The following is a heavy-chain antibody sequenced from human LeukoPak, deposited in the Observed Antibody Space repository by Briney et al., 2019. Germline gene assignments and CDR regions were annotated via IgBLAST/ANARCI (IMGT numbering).Heavy chain of an antibody. V-gene: IGHV3-48*01. J-gene: IGHJ5*02. CDR2: ISSSSSTI. D-gene: IGHD6-19*01. CDR1: GFTFSSYS. CDR3: ARGPQWLVSYNWFDP. Sequence: GGSLRLSCAASGFTFSSYSMNWVRQSPGKELEWVSYISSSSSTIYYADSVKGRFTISRDNAKNSLYLQMNSLRAEDTAVYYCARGPQWLVSYNWFDPWGQGTLVTVSS.